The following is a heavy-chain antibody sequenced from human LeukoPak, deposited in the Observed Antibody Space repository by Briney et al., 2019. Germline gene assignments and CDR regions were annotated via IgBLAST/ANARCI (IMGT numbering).Heavy chain of an antibody. Sequence: SGGSLRLSCAASGFTYSRYWMSWVRQAPGKGLEWVANIKQDGSEKYYMDSLKGRFTISRDNAKNSLFLQMNSLRAEDTAVYYCARLYDFSSGYYQDYWGQGTPVTVPS. CDR3: ARLYDFSSGYYQDY. CDR2: IKQDGSEK. CDR1: GFTYSRYW. V-gene: IGHV3-7*01. D-gene: IGHD3-3*01. J-gene: IGHJ4*02.